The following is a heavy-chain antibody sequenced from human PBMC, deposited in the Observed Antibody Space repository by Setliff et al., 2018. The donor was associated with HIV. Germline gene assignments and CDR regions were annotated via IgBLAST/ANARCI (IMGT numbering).Heavy chain of an antibody. Sequence: PSETLSLTCTVSGGSISSGSHFWGWIRQPAGKGLEWIGHISTSGTTKYNPSLKSRVTISVDTSKKHFSLTLTSVTAADTAVYYCARRGRTGNSYVLHWFDPWGQGTLVTVSS. V-gene: IGHV4-61*09. D-gene: IGHD5-18*01. CDR2: ISTSGTT. J-gene: IGHJ5*02. CDR1: GGSISSGSHF. CDR3: ARRGRTGNSYVLHWFDP.